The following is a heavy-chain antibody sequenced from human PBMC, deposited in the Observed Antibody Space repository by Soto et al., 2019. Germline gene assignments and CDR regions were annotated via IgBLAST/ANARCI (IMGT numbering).Heavy chain of an antibody. D-gene: IGHD2-15*01. V-gene: IGHV1-8*01. CDR2: MNPNLGNS. CDR3: ARARTVVSTNDY. CDR1: GYTFTSYD. Sequence: ASVKVSCKASGYTFTSYDINWVRQATGQGLEWMGWMNPNLGNSGYAKKFQGRVTMTRNTSIGTAYMELSSLRSEDTAVYYCARARTVVSTNDYWGQGTLVTVSS. J-gene: IGHJ4*02.